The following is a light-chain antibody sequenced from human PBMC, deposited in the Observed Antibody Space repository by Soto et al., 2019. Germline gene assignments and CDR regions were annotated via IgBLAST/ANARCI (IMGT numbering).Light chain of an antibody. J-gene: IGKJ4*01. Sequence: DIVMTRSPLSLPVTPGEPASISCRSSQSLLHSNGKTCLDWYLQKPGQSPQLLIYSGSNRASGVPDRFSASGSGTDFILKINRVEAEDVGVYYCMQALQTPLTFGGGTKVEIK. CDR2: SGS. CDR1: QSLLHSNGKTC. V-gene: IGKV2-28*01. CDR3: MQALQTPLT.